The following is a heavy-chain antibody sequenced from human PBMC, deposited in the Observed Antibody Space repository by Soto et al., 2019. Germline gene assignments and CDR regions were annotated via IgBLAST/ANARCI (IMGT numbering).Heavy chain of an antibody. J-gene: IGHJ6*02. Sequence: SETLSLTCAVYGGSFSGYYWSWIRQPPGKGLEWIGEINHSGSTNYNPSLKSRVTISVDTSKNQFSLKLSSVTAADTAVYYFVRGSSIIVVVPAAPLGVWGQGTTVIVSS. V-gene: IGHV4-34*01. CDR3: VRGSSIIVVVPAAPLGV. D-gene: IGHD2-2*01. CDR1: GGSFSGYY. CDR2: INHSGST.